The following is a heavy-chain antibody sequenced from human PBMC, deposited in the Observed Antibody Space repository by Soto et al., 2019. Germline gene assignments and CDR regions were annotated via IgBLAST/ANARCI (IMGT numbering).Heavy chain of an antibody. D-gene: IGHD3-22*01. Sequence: GSGPTLVNPTQTLTLTCTFSGFSLSTSGVGVGWIRQPPGKALEWLALIYWNDDKRYSPSLKSRLTITKDTSKNQVVLTMTNMDPVDTATYYCAHFSYYYDSSGYPGYWGQGTLVTVSS. CDR2: IYWNDDK. CDR1: GFSLSTSGVG. CDR3: AHFSYYYDSSGYPGY. V-gene: IGHV2-5*01. J-gene: IGHJ4*02.